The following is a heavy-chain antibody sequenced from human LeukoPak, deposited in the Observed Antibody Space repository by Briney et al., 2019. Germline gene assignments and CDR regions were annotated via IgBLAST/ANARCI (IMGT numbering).Heavy chain of an antibody. Sequence: PGGSLRLSCAASGFTVSSNYMSWVRQAPGKGLEWVSVIYSGGSTYYADSVKGRFTISRDNSKNTLYLQMNSLRAEDTAVYYCARDVDSSGYYAHYYGMDVWGQGTTVTVSS. D-gene: IGHD3-22*01. V-gene: IGHV3-53*01. CDR2: IYSGGST. CDR1: GFTVSSNY. J-gene: IGHJ6*02. CDR3: ARDVDSSGYYAHYYGMDV.